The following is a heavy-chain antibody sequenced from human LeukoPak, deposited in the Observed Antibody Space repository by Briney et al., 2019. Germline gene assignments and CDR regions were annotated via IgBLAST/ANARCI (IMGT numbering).Heavy chain of an antibody. J-gene: IGHJ4*02. Sequence: GGSLRLSCAASGFTFSSYPVHWVRQAPGKGLEWVAVISYDGSNKYYADSVKGRFTISRDNSKNTLYLQMNSLRPEDTAVYYCARDLHCSGGSCYSGLHYWGQGTLVTVSS. CDR2: ISYDGSNK. CDR3: ARDLHCSGGSCYSGLHY. V-gene: IGHV3-30*04. D-gene: IGHD2-15*01. CDR1: GFTFSSYP.